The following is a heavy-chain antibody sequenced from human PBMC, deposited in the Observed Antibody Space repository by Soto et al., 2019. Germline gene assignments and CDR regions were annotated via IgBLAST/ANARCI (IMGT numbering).Heavy chain of an antibody. Sequence: QVQLVQSGAEVKKPGSSVKVSCKASGGTFSSYAISWVRQALGQGLEWMGGIIPIFGTANYAQKFQGRVTITADESTSTAYMELSSLRSEDTAVYYCARDYGDYVRDYYYYGMDVWGQGTTVTVSS. V-gene: IGHV1-69*01. CDR2: IIPIFGTA. D-gene: IGHD4-17*01. J-gene: IGHJ6*02. CDR1: GGTFSSYA. CDR3: ARDYGDYVRDYYYYGMDV.